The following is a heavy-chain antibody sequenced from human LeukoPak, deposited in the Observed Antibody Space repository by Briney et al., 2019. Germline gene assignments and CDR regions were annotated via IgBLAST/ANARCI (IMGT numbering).Heavy chain of an antibody. Sequence: PSETLSLTCAVYGGSFSGYYWSWIRQPPGKGLEWIGEINHSGSTNYNPSLKSRVTISVDTSKSQFSLRLSSLTAADTGLYYCARLSCGGGGCYSGKGNLDYWGQGTLVTVSS. CDR1: GGSFSGYY. V-gene: IGHV4-34*01. J-gene: IGHJ4*02. CDR2: INHSGST. CDR3: ARLSCGGGGCYSGKGNLDY. D-gene: IGHD2-21*01.